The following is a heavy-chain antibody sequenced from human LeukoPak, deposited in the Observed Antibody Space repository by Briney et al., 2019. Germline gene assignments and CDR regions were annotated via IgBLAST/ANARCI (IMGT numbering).Heavy chain of an antibody. J-gene: IGHJ4*02. CDR3: ARGNDSSGYYYVDFDY. V-gene: IGHV4-34*01. D-gene: IGHD3-22*01. CDR2: INHSGST. CDR1: GGSISNYY. Sequence: SETLSLTCAVSGGSISNYYWSWIRQPPGKGLEWIGEINHSGSTNYNPSLKSRVTISVDTSKNQFSLKLSSVTAADTAVYYCARGNDSSGYYYVDFDYWGQGTLVTVSS.